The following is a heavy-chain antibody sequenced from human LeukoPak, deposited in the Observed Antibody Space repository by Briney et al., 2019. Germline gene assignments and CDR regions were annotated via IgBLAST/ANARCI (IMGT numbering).Heavy chain of an antibody. CDR2: ISGSGGST. CDR3: AKRGGYSYGTRYNWFDP. D-gene: IGHD5-18*01. V-gene: IGHV3-23*01. Sequence: GGSLRLSCAASGFTFSSYAMSWVRQAPGKGLEWVLAISGSGGSTYYADSVKGRFTISRDNSKNTLYLQMNSLRAEDTAVYYCAKRGGYSYGTRYNWFDPWGQGTLVTVSS. J-gene: IGHJ5*02. CDR1: GFTFSSYA.